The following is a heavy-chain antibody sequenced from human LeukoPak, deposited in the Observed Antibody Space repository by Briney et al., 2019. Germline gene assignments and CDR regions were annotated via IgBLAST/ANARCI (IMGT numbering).Heavy chain of an antibody. V-gene: IGHV3-23*01. CDR1: GFTFSSYA. CDR2: ISNSGGSI. D-gene: IGHD6-6*01. Sequence: GGSLRLFCGASGFTFSSYAMNGLRHAPGKGLEWVSGISNSGGSIYYADSVKGRLPISRDNSKNTLSLQEKSQRPEDTAVYYCAKETSSSFDYWGQGTLVTVSS. CDR3: AKETSSSFDY. J-gene: IGHJ4*02.